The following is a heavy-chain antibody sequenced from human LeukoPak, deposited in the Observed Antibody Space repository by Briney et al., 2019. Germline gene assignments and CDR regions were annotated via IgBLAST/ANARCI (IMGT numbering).Heavy chain of an antibody. J-gene: IGHJ4*02. D-gene: IGHD3-16*01. CDR1: GFTFNSYG. CDR2: ISYDGSNK. Sequence: PGGSLRLSCAASGFTFNSYGMHWVRQAPGKGLEWVAVISYDGSNKYYADSVKGRFTISRDNSKNTLYLQMNSLRAEDTAVYYCAKDDPILLGEPLDYWGQGTLVTVSS. CDR3: AKDDPILLGEPLDY. V-gene: IGHV3-30*18.